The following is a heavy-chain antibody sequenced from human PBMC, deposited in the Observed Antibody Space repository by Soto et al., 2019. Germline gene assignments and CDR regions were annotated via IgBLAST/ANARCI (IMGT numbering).Heavy chain of an antibody. CDR1: GFTFSNAW. Sequence: GGSLRLSCAASGFTFSNAWMNWVRQAPGKGLEWVGRIKSKTDGGTTDYAAPVKGRFTISRDDSKNTLYLQMNSLKTEDTAVYYCTTDGPEAYYYDSSGSYDAFDIWGQGTMVTVSS. V-gene: IGHV3-15*07. CDR2: IKSKTDGGTT. D-gene: IGHD3-22*01. J-gene: IGHJ3*02. CDR3: TTDGPEAYYYDSSGSYDAFDI.